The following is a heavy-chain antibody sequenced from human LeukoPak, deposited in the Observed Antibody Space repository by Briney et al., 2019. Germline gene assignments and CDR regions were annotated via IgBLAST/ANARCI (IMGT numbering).Heavy chain of an antibody. CDR2: ISSSSSYI. D-gene: IGHD1-1*01. CDR3: ARGEGTAIEISH. J-gene: IGHJ4*02. Sequence: GGSLRLSCAASGFTFSSYSMNWVRQAPGKGLEWVSSISSSSSYIYYADSVKGRFTISRDNAKNSLYLQMNSLRAEDTAVYYCARGEGTAIEISHWGQGTLVTVSS. CDR1: GFTFSSYS. V-gene: IGHV3-21*01.